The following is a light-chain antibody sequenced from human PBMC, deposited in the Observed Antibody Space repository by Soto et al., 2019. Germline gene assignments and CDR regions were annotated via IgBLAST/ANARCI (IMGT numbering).Light chain of an antibody. CDR3: QQYGSSPQT. CDR1: QNLGTLY. J-gene: IGKJ1*01. CDR2: DAS. Sequence: EIVLMQSQGTLSLSPGERGTLSCRASQNLGTLYLAWFQQKPGQAPRLLIYDASNRATGIPDRFSGSGSGTDFTLTISRLEPEDFAVYYCQQYGSSPQTFGQGTKVDIK. V-gene: IGKV3-20*01.